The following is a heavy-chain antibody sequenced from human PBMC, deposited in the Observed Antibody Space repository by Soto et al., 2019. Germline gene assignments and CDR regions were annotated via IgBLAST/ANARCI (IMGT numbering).Heavy chain of an antibody. D-gene: IGHD3-10*01. CDR1: GGSINSYY. CDR3: ARHPETGAYYYYMQG. CDR2: IYYSGST. V-gene: IGHV4-59*08. Sequence: TSETLSLTCTVSGGSINSYYWSWIRQPPGKGLEWIGYIYYSGSTNYNPSLNSRVTVSVDTSKNQVSLKLSSVTAADTAVYYCARHPETGAYYYYMQGWGKGTTVTV. J-gene: IGHJ6*03.